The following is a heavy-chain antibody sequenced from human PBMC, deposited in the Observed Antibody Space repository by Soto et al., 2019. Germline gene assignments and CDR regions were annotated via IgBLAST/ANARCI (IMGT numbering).Heavy chain of an antibody. J-gene: IGHJ5*02. CDR1: GYTFTSHY. V-gene: IGHV1-46*03. CDR2: INPSGGST. Sequence: ASVKVSCKASGYTFTSHYMHWVRQAPGQGLEWMGIINPSGGSTSYAQEFQGRVTMTRDTSTSTVYVELSSLRSEDTAVYYCARPVSAGWFDPWGQGTLVTVSS. D-gene: IGHD1-26*01. CDR3: ARPVSAGWFDP.